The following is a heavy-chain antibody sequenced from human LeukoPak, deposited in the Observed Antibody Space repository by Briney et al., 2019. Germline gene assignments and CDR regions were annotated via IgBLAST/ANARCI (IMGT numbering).Heavy chain of an antibody. Sequence: GGSLRLSCAASGFTVSSNYMSWVRQAPGKGLEWVANTREDGSEKYYVDSVKGRFTISRDNSKNTLYLQMNSLRAEDTAVYYCARAQSCGGDCYSPFYFDYWGQGTLVTVSS. V-gene: IGHV3-7*03. CDR2: TREDGSEK. D-gene: IGHD2-21*02. J-gene: IGHJ4*02. CDR3: ARAQSCGGDCYSPFYFDY. CDR1: GFTVSSNY.